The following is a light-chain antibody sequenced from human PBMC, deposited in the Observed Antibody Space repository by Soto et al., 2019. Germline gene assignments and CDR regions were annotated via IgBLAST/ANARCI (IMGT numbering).Light chain of an antibody. Sequence: IQMTQSPSSLSASVGDRVTISCRASQGIRDELGWYQQKPGKAPMLLIYAASSLQSGVPSRFRGSGSGTDFILTISSLQPEDFATYYCLQDYNYPWTFGQGTKVEIK. CDR2: AAS. J-gene: IGKJ1*01. CDR1: QGIRDE. CDR3: LQDYNYPWT. V-gene: IGKV1-6*01.